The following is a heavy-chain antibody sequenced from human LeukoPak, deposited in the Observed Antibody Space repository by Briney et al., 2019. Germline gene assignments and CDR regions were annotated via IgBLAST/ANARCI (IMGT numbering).Heavy chain of an antibody. CDR1: GYSISGGYY. CDR2: IHHSGTT. CDR3: ARGRSTSFDP. V-gene: IGHV4-38-2*02. J-gene: IGHJ5*02. D-gene: IGHD2-15*01. Sequence: PSETLSLTCSVSGYSISGGYYWAWIRQPPGKGLEWIGSIHHSGTTYYNPSLKSRFTISVDTSKNQFSLNLSSVTAADTAVYSCARGRSTSFDPWGQGTLVTVSS.